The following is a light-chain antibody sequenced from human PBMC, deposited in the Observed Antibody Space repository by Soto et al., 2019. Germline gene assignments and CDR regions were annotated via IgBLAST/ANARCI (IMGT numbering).Light chain of an antibody. CDR3: CSYAGDNIFV. J-gene: IGLJ1*01. CDR2: EVS. V-gene: IGLV2-14*01. CDR1: SSDVGGYNS. Sequence: QSVLTQPASVSGSPGQSITISCTGTSSDVGGYNSVSWYQQHPGKAPKLMIYEVSNRPSGVSDRFSGSKSGNTASLTISGLQAEDEADYYCCSYAGDNIFVFGTGTKVTVL.